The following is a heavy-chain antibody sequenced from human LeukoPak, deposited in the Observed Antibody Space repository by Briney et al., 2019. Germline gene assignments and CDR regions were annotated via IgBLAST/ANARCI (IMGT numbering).Heavy chain of an antibody. J-gene: IGHJ4*02. CDR3: ARAGMDCSSTSCYKGYYFDY. CDR2: VSFDEKVQ. Sequence: PGGSLRLSCAASGFSFSNYGMHWVRQAPGEGLEWVAVVSFDEKVQYYGDSVKGRFTISRDNSKNTLYLQMNSLRAEDTAVYYCARAGMDCSSTSCYKGYYFDYWGQGTLVTVSS. CDR1: GFSFSNYG. D-gene: IGHD2-2*02. V-gene: IGHV3-30*03.